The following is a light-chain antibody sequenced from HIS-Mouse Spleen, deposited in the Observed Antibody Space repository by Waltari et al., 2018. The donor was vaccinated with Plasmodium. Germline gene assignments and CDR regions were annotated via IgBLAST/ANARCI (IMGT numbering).Light chain of an antibody. V-gene: IGKV1-17*01. CDR2: AAS. CDR3: LQHNSYPWT. Sequence: DIQMTQSPSSLSASVGDRVTITCRASQGIRKDLGWYQQKPGKAPKRLIYAASSLQSGVPSMFSGSGSGTEFTLTISSLQAEDFATYYCLQHNSYPWTFGQGTKVEIK. J-gene: IGKJ1*01. CDR1: QGIRKD.